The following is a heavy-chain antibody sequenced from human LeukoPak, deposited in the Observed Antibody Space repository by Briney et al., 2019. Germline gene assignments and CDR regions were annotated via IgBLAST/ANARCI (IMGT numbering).Heavy chain of an antibody. CDR2: LYYSGST. Sequence: SETLSLTCTVSGGSISSYYWSWIRQPPGEKLEWIGYLYYSGSTNYNPSLGSRVTISADSSKNQFSLKLTSVTAADTAVYYCARDAKLLGVFDLWGPGTMVTVSS. J-gene: IGHJ3*01. CDR3: ARDAKLLGVFDL. CDR1: GGSISSYY. V-gene: IGHV4-59*01. D-gene: IGHD2-8*01.